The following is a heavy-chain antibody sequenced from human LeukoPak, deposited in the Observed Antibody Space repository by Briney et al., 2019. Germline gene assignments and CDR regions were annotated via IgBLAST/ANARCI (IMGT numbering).Heavy chain of an antibody. Sequence: SETLSLTCAVYGGSFSGYYWSWIRQPPGKGLEWIGEINHSGSTNYNPSLKSRVTISVDTSKNQFSLKLSSMTAADTAVYYCARGRGVITKEKPNAQFDYWGQGTLVTVSS. CDR3: ARGRGVITKEKPNAQFDY. V-gene: IGHV4-34*01. CDR1: GGSFSGYY. CDR2: INHSGST. D-gene: IGHD2-21*01. J-gene: IGHJ4*02.